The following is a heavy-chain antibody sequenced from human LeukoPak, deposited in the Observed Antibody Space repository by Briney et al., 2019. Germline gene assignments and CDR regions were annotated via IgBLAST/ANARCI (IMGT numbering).Heavy chain of an antibody. V-gene: IGHV3-23*01. CDR3: AKDEGTITMIVSGAFDI. D-gene: IGHD3-22*01. CDR1: GFTFSSYA. J-gene: IGHJ3*02. CDR2: ISGSGGST. Sequence: GGSLRLSCAASGFTFSSYAMSWVRQAPGKGLEWVSAISGSGGSTYYADSVKGRFTISRDNSKNTLYLQMNSLRAEDTAVYYCAKDEGTITMIVSGAFDIWGQGTMVTVSS.